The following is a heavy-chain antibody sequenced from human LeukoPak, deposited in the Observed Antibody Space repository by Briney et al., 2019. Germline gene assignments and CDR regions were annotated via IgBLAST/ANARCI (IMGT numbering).Heavy chain of an antibody. Sequence: GESLKISSKAAGYTFIHQWIGWLLQQSGRDLEWMGIIYPRDSDNRYSPSFQGHVTISADTSINTAYLEWSRLEASDTGIYYCARHSDVIGAIWGQGTLVTVSS. V-gene: IGHV5-51*01. CDR2: IYPRDSDN. CDR3: ARHSDVIGAI. CDR1: GYTFIHQW. J-gene: IGHJ4*02. D-gene: IGHD3-10*01.